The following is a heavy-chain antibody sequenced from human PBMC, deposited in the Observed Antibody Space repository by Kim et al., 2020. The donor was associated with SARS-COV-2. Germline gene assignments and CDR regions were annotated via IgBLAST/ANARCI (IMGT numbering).Heavy chain of an antibody. CDR2: IHTGNGNT. J-gene: IGHJ4*02. D-gene: IGHD1-20*01. CDR3: ARAGITTTGRIDF. V-gene: IGHV1-3*04. Sequence: ASVKVSCRASGYTFTSDALHWMRQAPGQGLEWMGWIHTGNGNTIYSQKFQDRVTINRDTSATTAYMELSSLTSEDTAVYYCARAGITTTGRIDFWGQGTLVTVSS. CDR1: GYTFTSDA.